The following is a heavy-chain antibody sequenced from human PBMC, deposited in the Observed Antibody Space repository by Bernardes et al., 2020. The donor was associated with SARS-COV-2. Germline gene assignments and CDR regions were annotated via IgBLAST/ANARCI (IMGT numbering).Heavy chain of an antibody. CDR3: ARDSYIAAAGTESYYYYGMDV. D-gene: IGHD6-13*01. V-gene: IGHV1-18*01. J-gene: IGHJ6*02. Sequence: AAVKDSCKASGYTFTSYGISWVRQAPGQGLEWMGWISAYNGNTNYAQKLQGRVTMTTDTSTSTAYMELRSLRSDDTAVYYCARDSYIAAAGTESYYYYGMDVWGQGTTVTGS. CDR1: GYTFTSYG. CDR2: ISAYNGNT.